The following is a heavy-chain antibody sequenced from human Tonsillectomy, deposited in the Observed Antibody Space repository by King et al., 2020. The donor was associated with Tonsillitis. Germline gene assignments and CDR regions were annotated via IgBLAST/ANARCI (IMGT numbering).Heavy chain of an antibody. J-gene: IGHJ3*01. CDR3: VLGISAFDV. Sequence: QLVQSGAEMRRPGSSVKVSCKASGGTFNNYAIYWVRQAPGHGPEWMGSFTPVLGTTNYAQTVQGRVTITADESTNTAYMELTSLRSEDTAVYYCVLGISAFDVWGQGTMVTVSS. D-gene: IGHD7-27*01. CDR2: FTPVLGTT. CDR1: GGTFNNYA. V-gene: IGHV1-69*18.